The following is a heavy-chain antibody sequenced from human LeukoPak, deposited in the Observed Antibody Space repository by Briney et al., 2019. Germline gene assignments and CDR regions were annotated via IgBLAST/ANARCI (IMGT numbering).Heavy chain of an antibody. CDR2: IYTSGST. Sequence: PSETLSLTCTVSGGSLSSYYWSCIRQPAGKGLEWIGRIYTSGSTNYNPSLKSRVTMSVDTSKNRFSLKQSSVTAADTAVYYCAREKFYYDSSGYSPIDYWDQGTLVTVSS. V-gene: IGHV4-4*07. CDR1: GGSLSSYY. D-gene: IGHD3-22*01. J-gene: IGHJ4*02. CDR3: AREKFYYDSSGYSPIDY.